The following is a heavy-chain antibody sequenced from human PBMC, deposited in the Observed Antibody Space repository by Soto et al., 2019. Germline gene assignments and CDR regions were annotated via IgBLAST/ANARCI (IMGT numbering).Heavy chain of an antibody. CDR1: GYTFTNYD. CDR2: INPSVGST. V-gene: IGHV1-46*01. D-gene: IGHD2-15*01. Sequence: QVQLMQSGAEVKKPGASVKVSCKASGYTFTNYDMHWVRQAPGQGLEWMGIINPSVGSTSYAQKFQGRFTMTRDTSTSKVYMELSSLRSEDTAVYYCARVPRGGPPSSDYYGMDVWGQGTTVTVSS. CDR3: ARVPRGGPPSSDYYGMDV. J-gene: IGHJ6*02.